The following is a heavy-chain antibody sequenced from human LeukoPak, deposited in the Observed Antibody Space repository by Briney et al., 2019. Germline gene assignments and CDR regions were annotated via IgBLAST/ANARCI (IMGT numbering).Heavy chain of an antibody. Sequence: ASVKVSRKASGCTFTGYYMHWVRQAPGQGLEWMGWINPNSGGTNYAQKFRGRVTMTRDTSISTAYMELSRLRSDDTAVYYCARDTRGYSGYDSDWGQGTLVTVSS. V-gene: IGHV1-2*02. CDR1: GCTFTGYY. CDR3: ARDTRGYSGYDSD. D-gene: IGHD5-12*01. CDR2: INPNSGGT. J-gene: IGHJ4*02.